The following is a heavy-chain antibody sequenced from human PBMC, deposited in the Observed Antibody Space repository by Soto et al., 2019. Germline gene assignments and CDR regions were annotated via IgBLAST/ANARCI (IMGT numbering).Heavy chain of an antibody. Sequence: SETLSLTCYIYSGSFSGYYWSWIRQPPGKGLEWIGEISQSGNTNYSPSLKSRVSISIDTSKKQFSLNLASVSAADTAVYYCARAPKVSGSSQTRPDFWGQGTLVT. CDR1: SGSFSGYY. J-gene: IGHJ4*02. D-gene: IGHD6-6*01. CDR3: ARAPKVSGSSQTRPDF. V-gene: IGHV4-34*01. CDR2: ISQSGNT.